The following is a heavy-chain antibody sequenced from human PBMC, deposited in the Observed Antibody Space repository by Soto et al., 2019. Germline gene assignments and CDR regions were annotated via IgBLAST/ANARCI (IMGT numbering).Heavy chain of an antibody. D-gene: IGHD6-19*01. CDR3: TRQGSGWYGTFDY. Sequence: GGSLRLSCAASGFTFSGSAMHWVRQASGKGLEWVGRIRSKANSYATAYAASVKGRFTISRDDSKNTAYLQMNSLKTEDTAVYYCTRQGSGWYGTFDYWGQGTLVTVSS. CDR2: IRSKANSYAT. J-gene: IGHJ4*02. V-gene: IGHV3-73*01. CDR1: GFTFSGSA.